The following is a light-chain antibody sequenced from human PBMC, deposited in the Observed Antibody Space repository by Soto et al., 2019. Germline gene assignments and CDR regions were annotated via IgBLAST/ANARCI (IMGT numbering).Light chain of an antibody. CDR1: QDINNC. CDR2: DAS. Sequence: DIQMTQTPSSLSASVGDRVTITCQASQDINNCLNWYHQKPGKAPNLLIYDASNLETGVPSSFSGSASGTHFTLIISSLQPEDTATYYCQQYDNLPRTFGPGTKVDIK. CDR3: QQYDNLPRT. V-gene: IGKV1-33*01. J-gene: IGKJ3*01.